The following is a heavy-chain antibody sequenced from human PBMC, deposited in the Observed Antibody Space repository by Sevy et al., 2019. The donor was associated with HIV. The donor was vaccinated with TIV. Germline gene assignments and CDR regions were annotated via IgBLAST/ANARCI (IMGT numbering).Heavy chain of an antibody. CDR2: IKRDESVK. V-gene: IGHV3-7*01. Sequence: GGSLRLSCAASGFTFSDYWMTWVRQAPGKDLEWVANIKRDESVKHYVDSVKGRFSVSRDNAKNSLYLHMNSLRADDTALNYCARDSSYCSGDKCYDVFDIWGQGTMVTISS. CDR1: GFTFSDYW. J-gene: IGHJ3*02. D-gene: IGHD2-21*01. CDR3: ARDSSYCSGDKCYDVFDI.